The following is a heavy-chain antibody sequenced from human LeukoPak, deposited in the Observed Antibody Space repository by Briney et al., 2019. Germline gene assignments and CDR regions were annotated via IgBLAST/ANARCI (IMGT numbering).Heavy chain of an antibody. V-gene: IGHV4-59*12. D-gene: IGHD3-10*01. Sequence: PSETLSLTCTVSGGSISTYYWSWIRQPPGKGLEWIGYIYYSGSTSYNPSLKSRVTISVDKSKNQFSLKLSSVTAADTAVYYCARFPRVLWFGENDAFDIWGQGTMVTVSS. J-gene: IGHJ3*02. CDR3: ARFPRVLWFGENDAFDI. CDR1: GGSISTYY. CDR2: IYYSGST.